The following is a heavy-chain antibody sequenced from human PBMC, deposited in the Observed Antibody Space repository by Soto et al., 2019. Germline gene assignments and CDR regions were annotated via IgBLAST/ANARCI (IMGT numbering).Heavy chain of an antibody. Sequence: QVQMVQSGAEVKKPGASVKVSCKASGYTFTSYYMHWVRQAPGQGLEWMGIINPSGGSTTYGQKFQGRVTMTRDTYTSTVYMAVSSLRFEDTVVYYCARDGDFWRWDYWGLGTQVTVAS. CDR1: GYTFTSYY. V-gene: IGHV1-46*01. D-gene: IGHD3-3*01. CDR3: ARDGDFWRWDY. J-gene: IGHJ4*02. CDR2: INPSGGST.